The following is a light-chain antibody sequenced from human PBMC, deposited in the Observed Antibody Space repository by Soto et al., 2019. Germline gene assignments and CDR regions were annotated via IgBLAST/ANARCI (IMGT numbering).Light chain of an antibody. J-gene: IGKJ1*01. CDR3: QQYNNWPPTWT. Sequence: EIVKTQSPATLSVSPGERATLSCRASQSVSSNLAWYQQKPGQAPRLLIYGASTRATGIPARFSGSGSGTEFTLTISSLQSEDFAVYYCQQYNNWPPTWTFGQGTKVDNK. V-gene: IGKV3-15*01. CDR2: GAS. CDR1: QSVSSN.